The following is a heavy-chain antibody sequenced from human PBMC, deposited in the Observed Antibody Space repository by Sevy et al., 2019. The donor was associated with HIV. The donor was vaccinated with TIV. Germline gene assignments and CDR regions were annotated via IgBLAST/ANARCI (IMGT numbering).Heavy chain of an antibody. D-gene: IGHD6-19*01. CDR3: AKVPAYSSGWYHYYYGMDV. J-gene: IGHJ6*02. CDR1: GFTFSSYG. V-gene: IGHV3-30*18. Sequence: GGSLRLSCAASGFTFSSYGMHWVRQAPGKGLEWVAVISYDGSNKYYADSVKGRFTISRDNSKNTLYLKMNSLRAEDTVVYYCAKVPAYSSGWYHYYYGMDVWGQGTTVTVSS. CDR2: ISYDGSNK.